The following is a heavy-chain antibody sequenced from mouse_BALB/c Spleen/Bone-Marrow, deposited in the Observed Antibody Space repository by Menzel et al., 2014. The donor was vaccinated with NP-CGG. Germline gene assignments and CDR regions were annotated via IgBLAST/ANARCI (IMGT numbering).Heavy chain of an antibody. J-gene: IGHJ2*01. CDR1: GFSLTSYG. CDR2: IWTGGTT. V-gene: IGHV2-9*02. D-gene: IGHD1-1*01. Sequence: VKLVESGPGLVAPSQSLSITCTVSGFSLTSYGLHWVRQPPGKGLEWLGVIWTGGTTNYDSALMSRLSISKDNSESQVFLKMKSLQTDDTAIYYCARDYGSRHYFDYWGQGTTLTVSS. CDR3: ARDYGSRHYFDY.